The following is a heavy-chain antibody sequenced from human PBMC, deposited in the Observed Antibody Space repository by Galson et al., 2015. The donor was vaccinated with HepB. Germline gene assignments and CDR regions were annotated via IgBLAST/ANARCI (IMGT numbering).Heavy chain of an antibody. CDR2: ISGSGGTT. J-gene: IGHJ4*02. CDR1: GFTFSTYA. Sequence: SLRLSCAASGFTFSTYAMNWVRQAPGKGLEWVSAISGSGGTTYYADSVKGRFTISRDNSKNTLYLQMNSLRAEDTAVYYCAKIPYELRFLGPQGYFDYWGQGTLVTVSS. CDR3: AKIPYELRFLGPQGYFDY. V-gene: IGHV3-23*01. D-gene: IGHD3-3*01.